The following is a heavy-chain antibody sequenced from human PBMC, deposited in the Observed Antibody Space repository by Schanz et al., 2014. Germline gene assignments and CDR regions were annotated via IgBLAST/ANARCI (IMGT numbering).Heavy chain of an antibody. D-gene: IGHD2-15*01. CDR2: IRYDGSNK. J-gene: IGHJ4*02. CDR3: AKGSVVVVAATLPFDY. Sequence: QVQLVESGGGAVQPGGSLRLSCAASGFIFSTYGMHWVRQAPGKGLEWVAFIRYDGSNKFYADSVKGRFTISRDNSKNTLYLQMNSLRAEDTAVYYCAKGSVVVVAATLPFDYWGQGTLVTVSS. CDR1: GFIFSTYG. V-gene: IGHV3-30*02.